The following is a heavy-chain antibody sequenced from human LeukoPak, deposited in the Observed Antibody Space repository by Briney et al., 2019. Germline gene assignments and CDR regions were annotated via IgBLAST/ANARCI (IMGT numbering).Heavy chain of an antibody. CDR2: ISSSSSYI. CDR1: GFTFSSYS. J-gene: IGHJ6*02. D-gene: IGHD4-23*01. CDR3: ASWPVDYYYYGMDV. V-gene: IGHV3-21*01. Sequence: PGGSLRLSCAASGFTFSSYSMNWVRQAPGKGLEWVSSISSSSSYIYYADSVKGRFTISRDNAKNSLYLQMNSLRAEDTAVYYCASWPVDYYYYGMDVWGQGTTVTVSS.